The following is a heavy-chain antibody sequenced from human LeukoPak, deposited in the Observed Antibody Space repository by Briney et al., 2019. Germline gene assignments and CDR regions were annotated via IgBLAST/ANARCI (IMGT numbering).Heavy chain of an antibody. CDR1: GASLNDYY. CDR3: ARELTTTHGFEI. V-gene: IGHV4-59*01. D-gene: IGHD1/OR15-1a*01. Sequence: PSETLSLTRTVSGASLNDYYWSWIRQPPGKGLEWIGYIYYTGTTHYNPSLKSRVSISADTSKDQFYLHVTSVTAADTAVYYCARELTTTHGFEIWGQGTLVTVSS. J-gene: IGHJ3*02. CDR2: IYYTGTT.